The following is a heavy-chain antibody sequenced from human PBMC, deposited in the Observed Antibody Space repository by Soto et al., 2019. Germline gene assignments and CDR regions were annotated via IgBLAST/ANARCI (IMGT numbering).Heavy chain of an antibody. D-gene: IGHD3-16*01. CDR2: IHHSGIT. Sequence: SETLSLTCAVSGGSVSTDYWWSWVRQPPGKGLEWIGEIHHSGITNYIQSLRSRVTMSLDKSNNQLSLKLSSVTAADTAVYYCARGFDYRCVYWGQGTLVTVSS. V-gene: IGHV4-4*02. CDR3: ARGFDYRCVY. CDR1: GGSVSTDYW. J-gene: IGHJ4*02.